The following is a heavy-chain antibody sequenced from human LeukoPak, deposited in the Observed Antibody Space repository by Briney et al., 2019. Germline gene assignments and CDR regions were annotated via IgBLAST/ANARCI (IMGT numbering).Heavy chain of an antibody. CDR1: GFTFSSYN. J-gene: IGHJ4*02. Sequence: GGSLRLSCAASGFTFSSYNMNWVRQAPGKGLEWVSYISSSSSTIYYADSVKGRFTISRDNAKNSLYLQMNSLRDEDTAVYYCAREYSSSSGSVSDYWGQGTLVTVSS. V-gene: IGHV3-48*02. CDR2: ISSSSSTI. D-gene: IGHD6-6*01. CDR3: AREYSSSSGSVSDY.